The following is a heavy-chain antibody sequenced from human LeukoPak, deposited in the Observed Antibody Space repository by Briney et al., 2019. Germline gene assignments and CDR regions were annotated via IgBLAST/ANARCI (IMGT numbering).Heavy chain of an antibody. CDR2: ISSSSGYI. CDR3: VKHRENHGDSCFDDY. V-gene: IGHV3-21*04. D-gene: IGHD4-17*01. CDR1: GFTFSYYN. J-gene: IGHJ4*02. Sequence: PGGSLRLSCAASGFTFSYYNMNWVRQAPGKGLEWVSSISSSSGYIYYADSVKGRFTISRDNSKNTLYLQMNSLRAEDTAIYYCVKHRENHGDSCFDDYWGQGTLVTVSS.